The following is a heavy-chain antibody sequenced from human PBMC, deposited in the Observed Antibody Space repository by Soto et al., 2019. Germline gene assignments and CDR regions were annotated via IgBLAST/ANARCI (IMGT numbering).Heavy chain of an antibody. CDR3: ANAPFFAAGTAPPIYCSDP. J-gene: IGHJ5*02. V-gene: IGHV3-30*18. Sequence: PGGSLRLSCAASGFTFSSYGMHWVRQAPGKGLEWVAVISYDGSNKYYADSVKGRFTISRDNSKNTLYLQMNSLRAEDTAVYYCANAPFFAAGTAPPIYCSDPCGQGTLVTVSS. CDR1: GFTFSSYG. D-gene: IGHD6-13*01. CDR2: ISYDGSNK.